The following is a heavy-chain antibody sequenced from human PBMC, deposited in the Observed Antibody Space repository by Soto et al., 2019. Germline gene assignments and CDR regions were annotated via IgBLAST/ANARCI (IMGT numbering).Heavy chain of an antibody. CDR2: IYYSGST. CDR1: GGSISSSSYY. J-gene: IGHJ4*02. D-gene: IGHD6-13*01. V-gene: IGHV4-39*01. CDR3: ARPLPIAAAGKVNDY. Sequence: QLQLQESGPGLVKPSETLSLTCTVSGGSISSSSYYWGWIRQPPGKGLEWIGSIYYSGSTYYNPSLKRRVTISVDTSKNQFSLKLSSVTAADTAVYYCARPLPIAAAGKVNDYWGQGTLVTVSS.